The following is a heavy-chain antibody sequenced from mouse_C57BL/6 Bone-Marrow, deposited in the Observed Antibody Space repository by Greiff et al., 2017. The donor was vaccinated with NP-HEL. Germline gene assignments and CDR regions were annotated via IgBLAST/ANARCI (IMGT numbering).Heavy chain of an antibody. V-gene: IGHV5-4*01. CDR1: GFTFSSYA. CDR2: ISDGGSYT. D-gene: IGHD1-1*01. Sequence: EVKLVESGGGLVKPGGSLKLSCAASGFTFSSYAMSWVRQTPEKRLEWVATISDGGSYTYYPDNVKGRFTISRDNAKNNLYLQMSHLKSEDTAMYYGAREDHYYGSSYYFDYWGQGTTLTVSS. J-gene: IGHJ2*01. CDR3: AREDHYYGSSYYFDY.